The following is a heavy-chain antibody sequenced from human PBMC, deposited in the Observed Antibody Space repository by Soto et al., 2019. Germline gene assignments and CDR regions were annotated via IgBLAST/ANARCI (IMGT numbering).Heavy chain of an antibody. Sequence: ASVKVSCKASGYTFTTYAIHWVRQAPGQSLEWMGWINADNGKTKYSQKFQDRVTITRDTSASTAYMELSSLTSEDTAVYYCARDDSGFSGSHYIDYFNYWGQGALVTVSS. D-gene: IGHD1-26*01. CDR3: ARDDSGFSGSHYIDYFNY. J-gene: IGHJ4*02. V-gene: IGHV1-3*01. CDR2: INADNGKT. CDR1: GYTFTTYA.